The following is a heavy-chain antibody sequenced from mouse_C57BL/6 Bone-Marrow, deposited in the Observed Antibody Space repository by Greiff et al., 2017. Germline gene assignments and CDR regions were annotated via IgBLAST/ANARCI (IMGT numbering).Heavy chain of an antibody. V-gene: IGHV1-81*01. CDR1: GYTFTSYG. J-gene: IGHJ3*01. CDR2: IYPRSGNT. CDR3: ARGQLRLRFAY. D-gene: IGHD3-2*02. Sequence: VQRVESGAELARPGASVKLSCKASGYTFTSYGISWVKQRTGQGLEWIGEIYPRSGNTYYNEKFKGKATLTADKSSSTAYMELRSLTSEDSAVYFCARGQLRLRFAYWGQGTLVTVSA.